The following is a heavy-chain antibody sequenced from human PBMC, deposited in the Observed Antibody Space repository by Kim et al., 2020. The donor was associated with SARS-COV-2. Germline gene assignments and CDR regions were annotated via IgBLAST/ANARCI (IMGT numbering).Heavy chain of an antibody. CDR3: AGLRISQVRGAPYFAF. CDR1: GDSIISNDHA. D-gene: IGHD3-10*01. CDR2: IHSGGKT. Sequence: SETLSLTCTVSGDSIISNDHAWTWIRQPPGKGLEWVGYIHSGGKTSYNPSLKSRLSISEDASENQFSLKVDSVTAADTAVYKCAGLRISQVRGAPYFAFWGQGILVIVSS. V-gene: IGHV4-30-4*01. J-gene: IGHJ4*02.